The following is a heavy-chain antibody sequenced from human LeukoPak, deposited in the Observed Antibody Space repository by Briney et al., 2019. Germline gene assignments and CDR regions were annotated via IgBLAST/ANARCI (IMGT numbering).Heavy chain of an antibody. V-gene: IGHV4-4*07. Sequence: KPSETLSLTCTVSGGSISSYYWSWIRQPAGKGLEWIGRIYTSGSTNYNPPLKSRVTMSVDTSKNQFSLKLSSVTAADTAVYYCARDRRQQLYNWSDPWGQGTLVTVSS. CDR3: ARDRRQQLYNWSDP. D-gene: IGHD6-13*01. J-gene: IGHJ5*02. CDR2: IYTSGST. CDR1: GGSISSYY.